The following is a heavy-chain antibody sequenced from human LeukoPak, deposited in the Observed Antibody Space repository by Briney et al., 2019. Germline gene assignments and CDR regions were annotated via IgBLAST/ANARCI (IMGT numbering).Heavy chain of an antibody. Sequence: GGSLRLSCATSGFAFSSYAMSWIRQAPGKGLEWVSPISANGAAKYYADSVQGRFTISRDNSRNTLYLEMNSLRAEDTAIYYCARDGAGTGYVDYWGQGILVTVSS. D-gene: IGHD3-9*01. CDR3: ARDGAGTGYVDY. CDR2: ISANGAAK. J-gene: IGHJ4*02. CDR1: GFAFSSYA. V-gene: IGHV3-23*01.